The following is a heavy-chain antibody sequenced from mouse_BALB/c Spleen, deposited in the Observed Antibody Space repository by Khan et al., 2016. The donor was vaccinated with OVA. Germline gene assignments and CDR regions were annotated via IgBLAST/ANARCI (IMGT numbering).Heavy chain of an antibody. J-gene: IGHJ2*01. V-gene: IGHV1-7*01. CDR3: ARDRIDY. Sequence: QVRLQQSGAELAKPGASVKMSCKASGYTFSTYWIHWVKQRLGQGLEWIGYINPSSGYTYYNQRFNDKATLTADKSSSTAYMQLSSLTSEDSAVYYCARDRIDYWGQGTTLTVSS. CDR1: GYTFSTYW. CDR2: INPSSGYT.